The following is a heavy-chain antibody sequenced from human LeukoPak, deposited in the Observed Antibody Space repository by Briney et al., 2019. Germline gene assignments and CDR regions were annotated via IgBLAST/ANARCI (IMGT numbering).Heavy chain of an antibody. J-gene: IGHJ4*02. CDR1: GFTFSSYS. CDR2: ISSSSSYI. CDR3: AKDLSDYYDSSGPTATPSTEY. V-gene: IGHV3-21*01. D-gene: IGHD3-22*01. Sequence: PGGSLRLSCAASGFTFSSYSMNWVRQAPGKGLEWVSSISSSSSYIYYADSVRGRFTISRDNSKNTLYLQMNSLRAEDTAVYYCAKDLSDYYDSSGPTATPSTEYWGQGTLVTVSS.